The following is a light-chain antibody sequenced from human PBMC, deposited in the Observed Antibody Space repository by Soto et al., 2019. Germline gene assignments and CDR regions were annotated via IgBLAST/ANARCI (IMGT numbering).Light chain of an antibody. Sequence: EIVLTQSPATLSLSPGERATLSCRASQSVSSYLAWYQQKPGQAPRLLIYDASNRATGIPARFSGSGSGTDFTLTISSLEPEDFAVYYCQHFVNSLTWTFGQGTRLEIK. J-gene: IGKJ5*01. CDR1: QSVSSY. CDR2: DAS. V-gene: IGKV3-11*01. CDR3: QHFVNSLTWT.